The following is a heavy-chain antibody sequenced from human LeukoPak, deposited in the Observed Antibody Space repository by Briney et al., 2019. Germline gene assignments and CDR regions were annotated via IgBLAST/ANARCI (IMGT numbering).Heavy chain of an antibody. CDR3: ARPVSMIVPRFDY. Sequence: GGSLRLSCAASGFTFSSYGMHWVRQAPGKGLEWVAVIWYGGSNKYYADSVKGRFTISRDNSKNTLYLQMNSLRAEDTAVYYCARPVSMIVPRFDYWGQGTLVTVSS. J-gene: IGHJ4*02. CDR1: GFTFSSYG. V-gene: IGHV3-33*01. CDR2: IWYGGSNK. D-gene: IGHD3-22*01.